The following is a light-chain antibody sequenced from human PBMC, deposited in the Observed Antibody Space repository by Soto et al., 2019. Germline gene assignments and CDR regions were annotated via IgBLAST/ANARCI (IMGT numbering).Light chain of an antibody. J-gene: IGKJ1*01. Sequence: EVVLTQSPGTLSLSPGDRAALSCRASQSLRSYLAWYQQKPGQAPRLLIYGASTRLTGIPARFIGSGSGTDFTLTISRLEPEDFAVYYCQQYDSSPRTFGQGTKVEIK. CDR3: QQYDSSPRT. V-gene: IGKV3-20*01. CDR1: QSLRSY. CDR2: GAS.